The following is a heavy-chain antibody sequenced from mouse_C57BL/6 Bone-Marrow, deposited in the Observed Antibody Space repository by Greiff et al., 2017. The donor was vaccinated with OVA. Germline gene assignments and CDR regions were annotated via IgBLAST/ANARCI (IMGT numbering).Heavy chain of an antibody. D-gene: IGHD2-10*01. Sequence: VQLQESGAELVKPGASVKISCKASGYAFSSYWITWVKQRPGQGLEWIGDIYPGSGSTNYNEKFKSKATLTVDTSSSTAYMQLSSLTSEDSAVYYCAAYFWYFDYWGQGTTLTVSS. J-gene: IGHJ2*01. V-gene: IGHV1-55*01. CDR1: GYAFSSYW. CDR3: AAYFWYFDY. CDR2: IYPGSGST.